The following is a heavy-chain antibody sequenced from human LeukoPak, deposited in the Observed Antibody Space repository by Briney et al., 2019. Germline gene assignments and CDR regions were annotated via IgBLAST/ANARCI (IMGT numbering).Heavy chain of an antibody. V-gene: IGHV1-69*05. CDR1: GGTFSSYA. Sequence: SVKVSCKASGGTFSSYAITWVRQAPGQGLEWMGGIIPIFGTANYAQKFQGRVTIATDESTSTAYMELSSLRSEDTAVYYCATSYGGYIDYWGQGTLVTVSS. J-gene: IGHJ4*02. CDR2: IIPIFGTA. CDR3: ATSYGGYIDY. D-gene: IGHD4/OR15-4a*01.